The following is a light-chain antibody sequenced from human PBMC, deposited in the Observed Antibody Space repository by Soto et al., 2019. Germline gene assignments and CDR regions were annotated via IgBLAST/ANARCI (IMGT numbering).Light chain of an antibody. CDR2: EVV. Sequence: QSVLTQPPSASGSPGESVIISCTGTKNDIGVYDFVSWYQHHAGKAPRLIIYEVVQRPSGVPDRFSSSKSGNTASLTVSGLQAADEADYFCKSYAGSNTYVFGSGTKV. CDR3: KSYAGSNTYV. J-gene: IGLJ1*01. V-gene: IGLV2-8*01. CDR1: KNDIGVYDF.